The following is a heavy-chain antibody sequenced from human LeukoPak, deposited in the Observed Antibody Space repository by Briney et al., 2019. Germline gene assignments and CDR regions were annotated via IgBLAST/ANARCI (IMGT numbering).Heavy chain of an antibody. CDR2: INPNSGGT. D-gene: IGHD5-18*01. CDR1: GYTFTGYY. CDR3: ARGAQLWGGEFDY. J-gene: IGHJ4*02. Sequence: EASVKVSCKASGYTFTGYYMHWERQAPGQGLEWMGWINPNSGGTNYAQKFQGWVTMTRDTSISTAYMELSRLRSDDTAVYYCARGAQLWGGEFDYWGQGTLVTVSS. V-gene: IGHV1-2*04.